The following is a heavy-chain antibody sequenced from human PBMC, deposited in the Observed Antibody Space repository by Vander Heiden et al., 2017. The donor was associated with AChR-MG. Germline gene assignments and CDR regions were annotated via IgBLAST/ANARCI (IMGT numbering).Heavy chain of an antibody. CDR3: ARVMITFGGVIASYNWFDP. J-gene: IGHJ5*02. CDR1: GGPISRGGYY. Sequence: QVQLQESGPGLVQPSQHLSLTCTVSGGPISRGGYYWSWIRQHPGKGLEWIGYIYYSGSTYYNPSLKSRVTISVDTSKNQFSLKLSSVTAADTAVYYCARVMITFGGVIASYNWFDPWGQGTLVTVSS. D-gene: IGHD3-16*02. CDR2: IYYSGST. V-gene: IGHV4-31*03.